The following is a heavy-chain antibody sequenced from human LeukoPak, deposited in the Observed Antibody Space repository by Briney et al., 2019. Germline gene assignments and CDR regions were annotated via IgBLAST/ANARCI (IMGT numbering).Heavy chain of an antibody. Sequence: PGGSLRLSCAASTVTFSSDSMNWVRQAPGKGLEWVSSISSSSDYIYYADSVKGRFTIFRDNAKNSLYLQMNSLRVEASALYYCVRDSGSSWREGLNYWGQGTLVTVSS. V-gene: IGHV3-21*01. CDR2: ISSSSDYI. J-gene: IGHJ4*02. CDR1: TVTFSSDS. D-gene: IGHD6-13*01. CDR3: VRDSGSSWREGLNY.